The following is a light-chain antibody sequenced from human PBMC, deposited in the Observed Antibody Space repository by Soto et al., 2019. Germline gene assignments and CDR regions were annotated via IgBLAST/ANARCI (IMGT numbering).Light chain of an antibody. CDR2: GAS. CDR3: QQYTTSPCT. J-gene: IGKJ3*01. V-gene: IGKV3-20*01. CDR1: QSVGSNY. Sequence: DIVLTQSPGTLSLSPGERATLYCRASQSVGSNYLAWYQQKPGQAPRVLIYGASSRATGIPDRFSGSGSGADFTLTISRLEPEDFAVYYCQQYTTSPCTFGPGTKVDIK.